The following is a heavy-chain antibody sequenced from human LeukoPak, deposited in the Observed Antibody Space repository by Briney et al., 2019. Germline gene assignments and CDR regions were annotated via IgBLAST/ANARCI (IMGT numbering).Heavy chain of an antibody. Sequence: ASGKVSCKPSGYTSTNYVVHWERQAPGQRPEWMGWINAGNGDTKYSQNFQGRVTITRDTSASTAYMELSSLTSEDTALYYCARDDCGDTCYPGGYWGQGTLVTVSS. CDR1: GYTSTNYV. D-gene: IGHD2-21*01. CDR2: INAGNGDT. CDR3: ARDDCGDTCYPGGY. V-gene: IGHV1-3*01. J-gene: IGHJ4*02.